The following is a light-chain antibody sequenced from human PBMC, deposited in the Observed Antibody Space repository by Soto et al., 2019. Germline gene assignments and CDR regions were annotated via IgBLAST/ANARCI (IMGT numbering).Light chain of an antibody. J-gene: IGKJ1*01. CDR1: QSVSSSY. CDR3: QQYRSSPVT. Sequence: EIVLTQSPGTLSLSPGERATLSCRASQSVSSSYLAWYQRKPGQAPRLLIYGASSRATGIPDRFSGSGSGTDFTLSISRLEPEDFAVYYCQQYRSSPVTFGQGTKVDIK. V-gene: IGKV3-20*01. CDR2: GAS.